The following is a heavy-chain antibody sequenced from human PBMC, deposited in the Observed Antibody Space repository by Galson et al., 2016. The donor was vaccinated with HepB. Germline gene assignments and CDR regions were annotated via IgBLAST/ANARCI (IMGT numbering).Heavy chain of an antibody. J-gene: IGHJ4*02. V-gene: IGHV3-33*06. CDR1: GFPFSTYG. D-gene: IGHD1-26*01. CDR3: VKSQTKMGASFIVDY. CDR2: IWDDGSHE. Sequence: SLRLSCAASGFPFSTYGMHWVRQAPGKGLEWLAVIWDDGSHEEYPHAVKGRLTISRGNSKNTVYLQVNSLRAEDTGLYYCVKSQTKMGASFIVDYWGQGTLVTVSS.